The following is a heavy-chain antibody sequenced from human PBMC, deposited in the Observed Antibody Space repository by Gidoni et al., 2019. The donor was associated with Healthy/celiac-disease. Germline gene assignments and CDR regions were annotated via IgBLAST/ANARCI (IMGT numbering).Heavy chain of an antibody. CDR1: GGTFSSYA. V-gene: IGHV1-69*01. CDR2: IIPIFGTA. Sequence: QVQLVQSGAEVKKPGSSVKVSCKASGGTFSSYAISWVRQAPGQGLEWMGGIIPIFGTANYAQKFQGRVTITADESTSTAYMELSSLRSEDTAVYYCAREAVREYYYDSSGYYYLDYWGQGTLVTVSS. CDR3: AREAVREYYYDSSGYYYLDY. J-gene: IGHJ4*02. D-gene: IGHD3-22*01.